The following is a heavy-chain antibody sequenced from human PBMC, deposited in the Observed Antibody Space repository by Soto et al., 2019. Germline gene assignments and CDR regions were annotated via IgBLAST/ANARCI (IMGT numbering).Heavy chain of an antibody. J-gene: IGHJ4*02. CDR1: GFTFSSYA. V-gene: IGHV3-23*01. Sequence: EVQLLESGGGLVQPGGSLRLSCAASGFTFSSYAMSWVRQAPGKGLEWVSAISGSGGSTYYADSVKGRFTISRDHSKNTLYLQMNSLRAEDTAVYYCATSFPYYEFWSGYYPDYWGQGTLVTVSS. CDR3: ATSFPYYEFWSGYYPDY. D-gene: IGHD3-3*01. CDR2: ISGSGGST.